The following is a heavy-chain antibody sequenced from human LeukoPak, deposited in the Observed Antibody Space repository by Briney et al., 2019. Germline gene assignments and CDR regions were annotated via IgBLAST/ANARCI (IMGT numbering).Heavy chain of an antibody. CDR2: INPSGGST. Sequence: ASVKVSCKASGYTFTSYYMHWVRQAPGQGLEWMGIINPSGGSTSYAQKFQGRVTVTRDTSTSTVYMELSSLRSEDTAMYYCAREGEIGYDLSDYWGQGTLVTVSS. D-gene: IGHD5-12*01. J-gene: IGHJ4*02. V-gene: IGHV1-46*01. CDR1: GYTFTSYY. CDR3: AREGEIGYDLSDY.